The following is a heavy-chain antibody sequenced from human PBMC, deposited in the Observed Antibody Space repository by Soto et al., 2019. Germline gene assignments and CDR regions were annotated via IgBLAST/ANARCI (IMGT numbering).Heavy chain of an antibody. CDR3: ARWASTLAGFFDS. Sequence: SETLSLTCTVSGGSITSYYWSWIRQPPGKGLECIGYIYYSGSTNYNPSLKSRVTVSADTSKNQFSLKLTSVTAADTAVYYCARWASTLAGFFDSWGQGTLVTISS. V-gene: IGHV4-59*01. CDR2: IYYSGST. D-gene: IGHD1-1*01. CDR1: GGSITSYY. J-gene: IGHJ4*02.